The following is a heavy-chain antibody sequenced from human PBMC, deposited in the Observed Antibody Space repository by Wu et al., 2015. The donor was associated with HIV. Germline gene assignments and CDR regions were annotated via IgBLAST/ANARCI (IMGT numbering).Heavy chain of an antibody. CDR2: INANSGRT. D-gene: IGHD3-9*01. Sequence: QVQLVQSGAEMKKPGASVKVSCTASGYTFTDYNVHWVRQVPGQGLQWMGNINANSGRTNYAENFQGRVAMTRDTSVNTVYLELETLTSDDTALYFCARGDRFYAILTGYSKNWFDPWGQGTLVSVSP. V-gene: IGHV1-2*02. CDR3: ARGDRFYAILTGYSKNWFDP. J-gene: IGHJ5*02. CDR1: GYTFTDYN.